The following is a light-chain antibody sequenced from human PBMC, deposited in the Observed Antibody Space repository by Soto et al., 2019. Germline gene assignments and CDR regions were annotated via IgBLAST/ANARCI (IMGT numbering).Light chain of an antibody. J-gene: IGKJ1*01. CDR1: QSVTSGY. CDR2: GAS. V-gene: IGKV3-20*01. CDR3: QKYGTSRT. Sequence: EIVLTQSPGTLSLSPGERATLSCRASQSVTSGYLAWYQQKPGQAPRLLIYGASSRATGIPDRFSGSGSGKDFTLTISRLEDDDFAVYYCQKYGTSRTFGHGTKVEIK.